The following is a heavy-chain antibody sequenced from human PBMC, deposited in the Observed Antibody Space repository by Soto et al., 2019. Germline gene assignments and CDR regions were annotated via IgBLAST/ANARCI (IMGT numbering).Heavy chain of an antibody. CDR3: ARHITGDTTDYCYGMGI. V-gene: IGHV3-73*02. D-gene: IGHD1-26*01. Sequence: EVQLVESGGGLVQPGGSLKLSCAASGFTFSDSSMHWVRQASGKGLEWLGRIRSKAHNYATAHTAAVKGRFTVSRDDSKNTAYLQMNSLKTEDTAVYYCARHITGDTTDYCYGMGIWGQGTTVTVSS. J-gene: IGHJ6*02. CDR1: GFTFSDSS. CDR2: IRSKAHNYAT.